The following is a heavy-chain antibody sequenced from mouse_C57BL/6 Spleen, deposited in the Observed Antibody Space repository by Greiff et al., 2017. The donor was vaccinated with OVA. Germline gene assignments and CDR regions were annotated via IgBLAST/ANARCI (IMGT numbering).Heavy chain of an antibody. Sequence: VKLQQPGAELVKPGASVKLSCKASGYTFTSYWMQWVKQRPGQGLEWIGEIDPSDSYTNYNQKFKGKATLTVDTSSSTAYMQLSSLTSEDSAVYYCARRPSDWYFDVWGTGTTVTVSS. D-gene: IGHD6-1*01. CDR2: IDPSDSYT. J-gene: IGHJ1*03. V-gene: IGHV1-50*01. CDR1: GYTFTSYW. CDR3: ARRPSDWYFDV.